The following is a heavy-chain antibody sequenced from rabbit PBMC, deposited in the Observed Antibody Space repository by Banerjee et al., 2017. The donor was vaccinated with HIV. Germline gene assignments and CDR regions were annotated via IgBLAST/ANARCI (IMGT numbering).Heavy chain of an antibody. V-gene: IGHV1S45*01. J-gene: IGHJ4*01. Sequence: EESGGDLVKPEGSLTLTCTASGFSFSSSYWICWVRQAPGKGLEWIACIDAGSSGSTYYASWAKGRFTISKTSSTTVTLQMASLTAADTATYFCARDLAGVIGWNFNLWGQGTLVTVS. CDR3: ARDLAGVIGWNFNL. D-gene: IGHD4-1*01. CDR1: GFSFSSSYW. CDR2: IDAGSSGST.